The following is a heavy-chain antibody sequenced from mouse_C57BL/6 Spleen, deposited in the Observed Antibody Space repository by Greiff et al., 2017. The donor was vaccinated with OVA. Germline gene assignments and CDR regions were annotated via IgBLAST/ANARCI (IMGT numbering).Heavy chain of an antibody. CDR1: GFTFSDYG. D-gene: IGHD4-1*01. CDR3: ARLGGGYFDY. CDR2: ISSGSSTI. Sequence: EVHLVESGGGLVKPGGSLKLSCAASGFTFSDYGMHWVRQAPEKGLEWVAYISSGSSTIYYADTVKGRFTISRDNVKNTLFLQMTSLRSEDTAMYYCARLGGGYFDYWGQGTTLTVSS. J-gene: IGHJ2*01. V-gene: IGHV5-17*01.